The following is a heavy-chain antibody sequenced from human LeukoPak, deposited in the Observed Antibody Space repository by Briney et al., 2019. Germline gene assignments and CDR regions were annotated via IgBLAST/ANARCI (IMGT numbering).Heavy chain of an antibody. CDR2: ISAYNGNT. CDR3: ARLGYYYDSSGYYLFDY. Sequence: ASVKVSCKASGYTFTSYGISWVRQAPGQGREGMGWISAYNGNTNYAQKLQGRVTMTTDTSTSTAYMELRSLRSDDTAVYYCARLGYYYDSSGYYLFDYWGQGTLVTVSS. V-gene: IGHV1-18*01. J-gene: IGHJ4*02. CDR1: GYTFTSYG. D-gene: IGHD3-22*01.